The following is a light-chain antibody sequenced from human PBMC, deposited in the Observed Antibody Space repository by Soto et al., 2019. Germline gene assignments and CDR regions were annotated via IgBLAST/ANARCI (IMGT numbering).Light chain of an antibody. J-gene: IGKJ4*01. V-gene: IGKV3-11*01. CDR1: QIVSSY. CDR3: QQRSNWLT. Sequence: EIVLTQSPATLSLSPGERATLSCRASQIVSSYLAWYQQKPGQAPRLLIYDASNRATGIPARFSGSGSGTDFTLTISSLEPGDFAVYYCQQRSNWLTFGGGTKVDIK. CDR2: DAS.